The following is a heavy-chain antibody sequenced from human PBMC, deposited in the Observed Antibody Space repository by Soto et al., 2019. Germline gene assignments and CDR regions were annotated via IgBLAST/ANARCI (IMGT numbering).Heavy chain of an antibody. CDR2: INSGNDDT. J-gene: IGHJ4*02. CDR3: ARRDYCSNVNCDGALGY. D-gene: IGHD2-8*01. CDR1: GYTFTSYP. V-gene: IGHV1-3*01. Sequence: ASVKVSCKASGYTFTSYPMHWVRQAPGQRLEWMGWINSGNDDTKYSQKFQGRVTITRDTSASTAYMELSSLTSEDTAVYYCARRDYCSNVNCDGALGYWGQGTLVTVSS.